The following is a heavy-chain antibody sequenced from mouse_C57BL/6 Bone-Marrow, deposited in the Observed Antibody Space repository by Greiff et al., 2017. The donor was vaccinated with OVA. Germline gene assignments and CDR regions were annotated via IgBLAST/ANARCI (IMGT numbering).Heavy chain of an antibody. Sequence: QVQLQQPGAELVRPGTSVKLSCKASGYTFTSYWMHWVTQRPGQGLEWIGVIDPYDSYTNYNQKFKGKSTLTVDTSSSTAYMQLSSLTSEDSAVYYCARGLAYYSNYLDYWVQGTTLTVSS. CDR3: ARGLAYYSNYLDY. V-gene: IGHV1-59*01. J-gene: IGHJ2*01. CDR1: GYTFTSYW. CDR2: IDPYDSYT. D-gene: IGHD2-5*01.